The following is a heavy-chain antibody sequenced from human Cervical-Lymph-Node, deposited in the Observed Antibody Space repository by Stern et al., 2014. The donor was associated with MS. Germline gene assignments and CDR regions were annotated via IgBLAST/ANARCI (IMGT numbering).Heavy chain of an antibody. D-gene: IGHD6-19*01. CDR1: GFTFSNAW. Sequence: VQLVESGGGLVKPGGSLRLSCAASGFTFSNAWMSWVRQAPGKGLEWVGRLKSKTDGGTTDYAAPVKGRFTISRDDSKNTLYLQMNSLKTEDTAVYYCTSRIAVAGIPFDYWGQGTLVTVSS. CDR3: TSRIAVAGIPFDY. V-gene: IGHV3-15*01. CDR2: LKSKTDGGTT. J-gene: IGHJ4*02.